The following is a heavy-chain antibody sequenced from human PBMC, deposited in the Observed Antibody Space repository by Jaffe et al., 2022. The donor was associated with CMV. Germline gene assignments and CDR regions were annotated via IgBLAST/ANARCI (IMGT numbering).Heavy chain of an antibody. J-gene: IGHJ6*02. Sequence: QVQLQESGPGLVKPSETLSLTCTVSGGSVSSGSYYWSWIRQPPGKGLEWIGYIYYSGSTNYNPSLKSRVTISVDTSKNQFSLKLSSVTAADTAVYYCAREVVAAAANPRYYGMDVWGQGTTVTVSS. CDR2: IYYSGST. D-gene: IGHD6-13*01. CDR3: AREVVAAAANPRYYGMDV. V-gene: IGHV4-61*01. CDR1: GGSVSSGSYY.